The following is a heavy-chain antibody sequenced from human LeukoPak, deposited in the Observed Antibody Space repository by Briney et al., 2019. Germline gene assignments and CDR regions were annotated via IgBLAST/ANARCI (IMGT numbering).Heavy chain of an antibody. Sequence: GGSLRLSCVASGFTFDDHDMSWVRQAPGKGLEWVSNINWNGGSTGYADSVKGRFTISRDNAKNSLYLQMNSLRAEDTAFYYCAKELESTGFFDYWGQGALVTVSS. CDR2: INWNGGST. D-gene: IGHD1-1*01. V-gene: IGHV3-20*04. CDR1: GFTFDDHD. J-gene: IGHJ4*02. CDR3: AKELESTGFFDY.